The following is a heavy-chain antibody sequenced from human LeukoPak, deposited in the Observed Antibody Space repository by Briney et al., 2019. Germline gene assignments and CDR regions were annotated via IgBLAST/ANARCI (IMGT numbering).Heavy chain of an antibody. D-gene: IGHD3-3*01. Sequence: ASVKVSCKASGYTFTSYGISWVRQAPGQGLEWMGWISAYNGNTNYAQKLQGRVTTTTDTSTSTAYMELRSLRSDDTAVYYCARDINYYDFWSGYYQDNWFDPWGQGTLVTVSS. CDR1: GYTFTSYG. J-gene: IGHJ5*02. CDR3: ARDINYYDFWSGYYQDNWFDP. CDR2: ISAYNGNT. V-gene: IGHV1-18*01.